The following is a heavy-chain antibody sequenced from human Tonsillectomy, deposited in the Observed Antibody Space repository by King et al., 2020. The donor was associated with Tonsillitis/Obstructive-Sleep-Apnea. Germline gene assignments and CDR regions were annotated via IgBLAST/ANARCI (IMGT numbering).Heavy chain of an antibody. D-gene: IGHD2-15*01. V-gene: IGHV7-4-1*02. CDR2: INTNTGNP. J-gene: IGHJ3*02. Sequence: VQLVESGSELKKPGASVKVSCKASGYTFTSYAMNWVRQAPGQGLEWMGWINTNTGNPTYAQGFTGRFVFPLDTSVYTTYLQISSLKAEDTAVYYGARFDEEPGYCSGGSCYRYDAFDIWAKGQWSPSLQ. CDR3: ARFDEEPGYCSGGSCYRYDAFDI. CDR1: GYTFTSYA.